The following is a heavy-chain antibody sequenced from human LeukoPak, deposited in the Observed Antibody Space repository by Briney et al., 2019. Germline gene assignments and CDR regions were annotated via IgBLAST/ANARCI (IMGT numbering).Heavy chain of an antibody. Sequence: KPSQTLSLTCAISGDSVSSKSAAWNWIRQSPSSGLEWLGRTYYRSKWHNDYAVSVKSRITINPDTSKNQFSLQLNSVTPEDTAVYYCARLVGGDIDCWGRGTLVTVSS. J-gene: IGHJ4*01. CDR3: ARLVGGDIDC. D-gene: IGHD2-21*01. CDR2: TYYRSKWHN. CDR1: GDSVSSKSAA. V-gene: IGHV6-1*01.